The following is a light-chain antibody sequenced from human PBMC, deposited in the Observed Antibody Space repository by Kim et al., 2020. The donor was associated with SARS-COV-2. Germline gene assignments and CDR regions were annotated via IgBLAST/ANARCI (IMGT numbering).Light chain of an antibody. J-gene: IGLJ3*02. Sequence: VSPGQTATLTCSENPLRDRHACWYQQKTGQSPGMVMYDDNKRPSGIPERFCGSNSGNTATLTNSGTQAMDEADYYCQTWDSGTGMFGGGTQLTVL. V-gene: IGLV3-1*01. CDR3: QTWDSGTGM. CDR1: PLRDRH. CDR2: DDN.